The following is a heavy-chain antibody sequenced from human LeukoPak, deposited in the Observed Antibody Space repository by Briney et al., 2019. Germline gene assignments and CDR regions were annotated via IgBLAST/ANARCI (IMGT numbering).Heavy chain of an antibody. Sequence: GGSLRLSCAASGFTFSSYGMHWVRQAPGKGLEWVAFIRYDGSNKYYADSVKGRFTISRDNSKNTLYLQMNSLRAEDTAVYYCAFTSGKNKGVDYWGQGTLVTVSS. V-gene: IGHV3-30*02. CDR3: AFTSGKNKGVDY. CDR1: GFTFSSYG. D-gene: IGHD1/OR15-1a*01. CDR2: IRYDGSNK. J-gene: IGHJ4*02.